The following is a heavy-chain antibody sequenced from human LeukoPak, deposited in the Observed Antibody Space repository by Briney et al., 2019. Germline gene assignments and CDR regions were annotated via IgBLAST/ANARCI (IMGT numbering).Heavy chain of an antibody. D-gene: IGHD3-22*01. J-gene: IGHJ4*02. CDR3: LGDDNSGHSIDY. CDR1: GFTFSNAW. CDR2: IKSKSDAEIT. V-gene: IGHV3-15*01. Sequence: PGGSLRLSCAASGFTFSNAWMTWVRQAPGKGLEWVGRIKSKSDAEITDYAAPVKGRFTISRDDSENTLYLQMNSLKTEDTAVYYCLGDDNSGHSIDYWGQGVLVTVSS.